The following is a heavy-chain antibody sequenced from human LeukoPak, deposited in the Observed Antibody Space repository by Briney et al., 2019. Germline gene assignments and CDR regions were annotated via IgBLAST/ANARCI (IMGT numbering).Heavy chain of an antibody. CDR2: ISAYNGNT. Sequence: ASVKVSCKASGYTFTSYGISWVRQAPGQGLEWMGWISAYNGNTNYAQKLQGRVTMTTDTSTSTAYMELRSLRSDDTAVYYYARERQDYYDSSGYYGMFDYWGQGTLVTVSS. J-gene: IGHJ4*02. D-gene: IGHD3-22*01. CDR3: ARERQDYYDSSGYYGMFDY. CDR1: GYTFTSYG. V-gene: IGHV1-18*01.